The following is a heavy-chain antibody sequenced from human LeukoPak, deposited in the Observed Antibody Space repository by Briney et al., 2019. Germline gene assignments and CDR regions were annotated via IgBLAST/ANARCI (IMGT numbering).Heavy chain of an antibody. CDR1: GGTFSSYA. D-gene: IGHD6-13*01. J-gene: IGHJ5*02. Sequence: SVKVSCKASGGTFSSYAISWVRQAPGQGLEWMGRIIPILGIANYAQKFQGRVTITTDESTSTAYMELSSLRSEDTAVYYCARDSLIAAAATNWFDPWGQGTLVTVSS. V-gene: IGHV1-69*04. CDR3: ARDSLIAAAATNWFDP. CDR2: IIPILGIA.